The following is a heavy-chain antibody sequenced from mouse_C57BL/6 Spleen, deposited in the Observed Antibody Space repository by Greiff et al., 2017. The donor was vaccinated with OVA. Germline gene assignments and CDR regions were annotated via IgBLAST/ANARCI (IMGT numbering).Heavy chain of an antibody. J-gene: IGHJ4*01. Sequence: VQLQQSGAELVRPGASVTLSCKASGYTFTDYEMHWVKQTPVHGLEWIGAIDPETGGTAYNQKFKGKAILTADKSSSTAYMELRSLTSEDSAVYYCTRELLYYYGSSYAMDYWGQGTSVTVSS. D-gene: IGHD1-1*01. V-gene: IGHV1-15*01. CDR3: TRELLYYYGSSYAMDY. CDR2: IDPETGGT. CDR1: GYTFTDYE.